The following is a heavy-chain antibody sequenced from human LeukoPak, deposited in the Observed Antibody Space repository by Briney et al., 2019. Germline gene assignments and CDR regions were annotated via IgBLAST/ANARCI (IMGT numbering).Heavy chain of an antibody. D-gene: IGHD6-19*01. CDR2: ISSSGGTI. Sequence: GGSLRLSCTASGFTFSDYYMNWIRQAPGKGLEWISYISSSGGTICYADSVKGRFTISRDNAKNSLYLQMNSLRAEDTAVYYCAGYSSGWFGAFHIWGQGTMVTVSS. CDR1: GFTFSDYY. CDR3: AGYSSGWFGAFHI. V-gene: IGHV3-11*04. J-gene: IGHJ3*02.